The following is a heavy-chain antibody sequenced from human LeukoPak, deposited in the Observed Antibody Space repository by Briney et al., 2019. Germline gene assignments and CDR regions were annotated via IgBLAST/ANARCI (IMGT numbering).Heavy chain of an antibody. CDR1: GGSFSGYY. V-gene: IGHV4-34*01. CDR2: INHSGST. J-gene: IGHJ4*02. Sequence: SETLSLTCAGYGGSFSGYYWGWIRQPPGKGLEWIGEINHSGSTNYNPSLKSRVTISVDTSKNQLSLQLSSVPAADTAVYYCASVTYRSGGSCYSSPDYWGQGTLVTVSS. CDR3: ASVTYRSGGSCYSSPDY. D-gene: IGHD2-15*01.